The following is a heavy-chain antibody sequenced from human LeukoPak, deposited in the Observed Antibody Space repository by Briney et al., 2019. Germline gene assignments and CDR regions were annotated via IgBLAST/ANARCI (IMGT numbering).Heavy chain of an antibody. J-gene: IGHJ4*02. CDR2: IKQDGSEK. Sequence: GGSLRLSCAASGFTFSSYWMSWVRQAPGKGLEWVANIKQDGSEKYYVDSVKGRFTISRDNARNSMELQMNSLRVEDTAVYYCAKVAKYYYGSETYYFFEQWGQGTPVTASS. CDR3: AKVAKYYYGSETYYFFEQ. CDR1: GFTFSSYW. D-gene: IGHD3-10*01. V-gene: IGHV3-7*01.